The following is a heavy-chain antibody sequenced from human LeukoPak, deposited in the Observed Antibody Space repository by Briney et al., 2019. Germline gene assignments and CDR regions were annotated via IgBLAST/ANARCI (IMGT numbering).Heavy chain of an antibody. CDR2: IYYSGST. J-gene: IGHJ3*02. CDR1: GGSISSYY. Sequence: PSETLSLTCTVSGGSISSYYWSWIRQPPGKGLEWIGYIYYSGSTNYNPSLKSRVTISVDTSKNQFSLKLSSVTAADTAVYYCARAYSSGWGDAFDIWGQGTMVTVSS. V-gene: IGHV4-59*01. D-gene: IGHD6-19*01. CDR3: ARAYSSGWGDAFDI.